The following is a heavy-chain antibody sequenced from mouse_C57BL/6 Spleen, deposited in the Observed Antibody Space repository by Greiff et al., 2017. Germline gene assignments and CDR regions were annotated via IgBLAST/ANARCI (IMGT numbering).Heavy chain of an antibody. CDR1: GYTFTSYW. CDR3: AEVYSNYYFAY. J-gene: IGHJ2*01. D-gene: IGHD2-5*01. CDR2: IYPGSGSN. Sequence: QVQLQQPGAELVKPGASVKMSCKASGYTFTSYWITWVKQRPGQGLEWIGDIYPGSGSNNYNEKFKSKATLTVATSSSTAYMQLSSLTSEDSAVYYCAEVYSNYYFAYWGQGTTLTVSS. V-gene: IGHV1-55*01.